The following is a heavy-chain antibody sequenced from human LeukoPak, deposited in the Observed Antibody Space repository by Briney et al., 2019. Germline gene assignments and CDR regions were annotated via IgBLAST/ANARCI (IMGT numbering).Heavy chain of an antibody. CDR1: GFTFSSYW. CDR3: EYSGSPY. D-gene: IGHD6-6*01. CDR2: IRLDGSQK. V-gene: IGHV3-7*01. Sequence: PGGSLRLSCAASGFTFSSYWMSWVRQAPGKGLEWVANIRLDGSQKYYVDAVKGRFTISRDNAKNSLYLQMSSLRVEDTAVYYCEYSGSPYWGQGTLVTVSS. J-gene: IGHJ4*02.